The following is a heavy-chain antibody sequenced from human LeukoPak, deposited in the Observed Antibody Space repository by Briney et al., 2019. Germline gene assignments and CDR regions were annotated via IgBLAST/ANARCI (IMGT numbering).Heavy chain of an antibody. J-gene: IGHJ4*02. V-gene: IGHV4-39*01. CDR2: IYYSGST. CDR3: ARLGQLVSYYFDY. D-gene: IGHD6-6*01. Sequence: SETLSLTCTVSGGSISSSSYYWGWIRQPPGKGLEWIGSIYYSGSTYYNPSLKSRVTISVDTSKNQFSLKLSSVTAADTAVYYCARLGQLVSYYFDYWGQGTLATVSS. CDR1: GGSISSSSYY.